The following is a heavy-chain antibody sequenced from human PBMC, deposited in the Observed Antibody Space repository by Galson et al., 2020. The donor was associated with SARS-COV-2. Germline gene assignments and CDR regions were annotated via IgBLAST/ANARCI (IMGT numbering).Heavy chain of an antibody. CDR1: GGSISSSSYY. V-gene: IGHV4-39*07. J-gene: IGHJ5*02. CDR2: IYYSGST. CDR3: ARGGPYNWFDP. D-gene: IGHD6-25*01. Sequence: SETLSLTCTVSGGSISSSSYYWGWIRQPPGKGLEWIGSIYYSGSTYYNPSLKSRVTISVDTSKNQFSLKLSSVTAADTAVYYCARGGPYNWFDPWGQGTLVTVSS.